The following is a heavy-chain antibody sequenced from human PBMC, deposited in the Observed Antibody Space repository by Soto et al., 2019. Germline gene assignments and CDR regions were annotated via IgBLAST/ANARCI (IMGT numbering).Heavy chain of an antibody. V-gene: IGHV4-4*02. D-gene: IGHD1-26*01. CDR2: IAHDGHT. CDR1: GGSITTTVL. Sequence: VHLTDSGPGLVRPSGTLCLTCDVSGGSITTTVLWSWVRQFPGRGLEWIGEIAHDGHTNYNPSLSGRVSMSVDLSKSLFSLNVASVNAADTAVYFCAGGRDYDYWGQGTLVTVSS. J-gene: IGHJ4*02. CDR3: AGGRDYDY.